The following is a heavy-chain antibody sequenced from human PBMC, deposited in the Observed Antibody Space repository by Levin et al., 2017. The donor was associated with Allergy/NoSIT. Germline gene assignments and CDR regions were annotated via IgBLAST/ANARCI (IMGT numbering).Heavy chain of an antibody. CDR2: ISGSGDNT. V-gene: IGHV3-23*01. J-gene: IGHJ4*02. CDR3: ARDFTGSGLYFGY. D-gene: IGHD1-1*01. Sequence: SCAASGFTFSSHAMSWVRQAPGRGLEWVSAISGSGDNTYYADSVKGRFTISRDNSKNTLFLQMNSLRAEDTALYYCARDFTGSGLYFGYWGQGTLVTVSS. CDR1: GFTFSSHA.